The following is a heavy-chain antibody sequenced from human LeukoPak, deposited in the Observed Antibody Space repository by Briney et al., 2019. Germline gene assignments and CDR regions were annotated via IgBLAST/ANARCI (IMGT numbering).Heavy chain of an antibody. CDR3: ARVSYDSSGYSFDY. D-gene: IGHD3-22*01. CDR2: IYHSGST. Sequence: SETLSLTCTVSGGSISSYYWSWIRQPPGKGLEWIGYIYHSGSTYYNPSLKSRVTISVDRSKNQFSLKLSSVTAADTAVYYCARVSYDSSGYSFDYWGQGTLVTVSS. J-gene: IGHJ4*02. CDR1: GGSISSYY. V-gene: IGHV4-59*12.